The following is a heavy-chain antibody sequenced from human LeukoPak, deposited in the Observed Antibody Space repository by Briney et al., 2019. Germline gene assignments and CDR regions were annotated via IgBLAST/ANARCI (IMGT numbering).Heavy chain of an antibody. D-gene: IGHD3-10*01. CDR2: ISYDGSNK. V-gene: IGHV3-30*18. CDR1: GFTFSSYG. CDR3: AKGALGSGSLTFDY. Sequence: GGSLRLSCAASGFTFSSYGMHWVRQAPGKGLEWVAVISYDGSNKYYADSVKGRFTISRDNSKNTLYLQMNSLRAEDTAVYYCAKGALGSGSLTFDYWGQGTLVTVSS. J-gene: IGHJ4*02.